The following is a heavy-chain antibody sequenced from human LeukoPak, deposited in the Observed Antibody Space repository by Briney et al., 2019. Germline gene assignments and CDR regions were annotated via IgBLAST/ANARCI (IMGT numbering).Heavy chain of an antibody. J-gene: IGHJ3*02. D-gene: IGHD1-26*01. CDR3: ARGSSGSWMMHAFDI. CDR1: GYTFTSYY. CDR2: INPSGGST. V-gene: IGHV1-46*01. Sequence: ASVKVSCKASGYTFTSYYMHWVRQAPGQGLEWMGIINPSGGSTSYAQKFQGRVTMTRDMSTSTVYMELSSPRSEDTAVYYCARGSSGSWMMHAFDIWGQGTMVTVSS.